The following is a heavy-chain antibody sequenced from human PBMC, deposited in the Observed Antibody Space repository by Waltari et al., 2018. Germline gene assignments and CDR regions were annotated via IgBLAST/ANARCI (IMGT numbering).Heavy chain of an antibody. Sequence: QVQLVESGGGLVTPGRSLKLSCVTSCFTFSAYYLTWFRQAPGKGLECVSYISDSGRTTYYADSVKGRFTISRDNANSLLFLQMNNVRAEDTAFYFCAREKTVGAPDYVGGIDYWGQGTLVTVSS. CDR2: ISDSGRTT. D-gene: IGHD4-17*01. CDR1: CFTFSAYY. V-gene: IGHV3-11*01. J-gene: IGHJ4*02. CDR3: AREKTVGAPDYVGGIDY.